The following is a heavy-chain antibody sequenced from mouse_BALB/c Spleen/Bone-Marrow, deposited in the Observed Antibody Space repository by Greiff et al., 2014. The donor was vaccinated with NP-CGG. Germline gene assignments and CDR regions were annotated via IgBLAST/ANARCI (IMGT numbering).Heavy chain of an antibody. CDR1: GYSITSGYS. Sequence: VQLQQSGPDLVKPSQSLSLTCTVTGYSITSGYSWHWIRQFPGNKLEWMGYIHYSGSTNYNPSFKSRISITRDTSKIQFFLQLNSVTTEDTATYYCARRGLDDYGSSYWYFDVWGAGTSVTVSS. D-gene: IGHD1-1*01. CDR2: IHYSGST. V-gene: IGHV3-1*02. CDR3: ARRGLDDYGSSYWYFDV. J-gene: IGHJ1*01.